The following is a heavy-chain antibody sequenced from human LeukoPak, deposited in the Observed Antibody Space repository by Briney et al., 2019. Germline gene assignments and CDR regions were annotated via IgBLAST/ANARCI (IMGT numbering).Heavy chain of an antibody. CDR2: IYYSGST. J-gene: IGHJ4*02. Sequence: SETLSLTCTVSGGSISSYYWSWIRQPPGKGLEWIGYIYYSGSTNYNPSLKSRVTISVDTSKNQFSLKLSSVTAADTAVYYCARASFRYCGGCCYRNPTYYFDYWGQGTLVTVSS. CDR3: ARASFRYCGGCCYRNPTYYFDY. V-gene: IGHV4-59*08. D-gene: IGHD2-21*02. CDR1: GGSISSYY.